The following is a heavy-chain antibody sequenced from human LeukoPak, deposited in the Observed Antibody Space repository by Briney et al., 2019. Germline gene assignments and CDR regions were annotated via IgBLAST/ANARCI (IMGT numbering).Heavy chain of an antibody. CDR3: ARGRVAVAGTPNLSHFDY. D-gene: IGHD6-19*01. J-gene: IGHJ4*02. CDR2: ISSSGSTI. CDR1: GFTFSSFS. Sequence: PGGSLRLSCAASGFTFSSFSMNWVRQAPGKGLEWVSYISSSGSTIYYADSVKGRFTISRDNAKNSLYLQMNSLRAEDTAVHYCARGRVAVAGTPNLSHFDYWGQGTLVTVSS. V-gene: IGHV3-48*01.